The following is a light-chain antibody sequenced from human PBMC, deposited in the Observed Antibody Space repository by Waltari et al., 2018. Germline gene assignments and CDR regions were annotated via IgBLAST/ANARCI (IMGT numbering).Light chain of an antibody. J-gene: IGLJ2*01. CDR3: GTWDSSLSAVV. Sequence: QSVLTQPPSVSAAPRQKVTISCPGSSSNLGNNSVSWYQQLPGTAPKLLIYDNNKRPSGIPDRFSGSKSGTSATLGITGLQTGDEADYYCGTWDSSLSAVVFGGGTKLTVL. V-gene: IGLV1-51*01. CDR1: SSNLGNNS. CDR2: DNN.